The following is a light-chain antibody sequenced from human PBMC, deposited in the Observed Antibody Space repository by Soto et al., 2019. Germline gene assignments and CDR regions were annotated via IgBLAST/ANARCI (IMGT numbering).Light chain of an antibody. J-gene: IGKJ4*01. Sequence: DIVMTQSPDSLAVFLGERATINCKSSQSVLYSSNNKNYLGWYQQKAGQPPKLLIYWASSRESGVPDRFSGSGSGTDFTLTISSLQAEDVAVYYCQQYYSTPLTFGGGTKVEIK. V-gene: IGKV4-1*01. CDR1: QSVLYSSNNKNY. CDR2: WAS. CDR3: QQYYSTPLT.